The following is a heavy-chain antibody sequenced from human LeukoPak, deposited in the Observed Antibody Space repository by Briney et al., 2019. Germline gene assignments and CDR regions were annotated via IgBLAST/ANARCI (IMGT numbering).Heavy chain of an antibody. V-gene: IGHV1-18*01. J-gene: IGHJ3*02. CDR1: GYTFTSYG. D-gene: IGHD1-1*01. CDR3: ATTSSHGGFYAFDI. Sequence: GASVKVSCKASGYTFTSYGISWVRQAPGQGLEWMGWISAYNGNTNYAQKLQGRVTMTEDTSTDTAYMELSSLRSEDTAVYYCATTSSHGGFYAFDIWGQGTMVTVSS. CDR2: ISAYNGNT.